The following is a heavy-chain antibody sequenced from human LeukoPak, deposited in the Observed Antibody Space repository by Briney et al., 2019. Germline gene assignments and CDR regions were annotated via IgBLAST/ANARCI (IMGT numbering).Heavy chain of an antibody. CDR3: ARVQRELHNFDY. Sequence: GGSLRLSCAASGFTFSGYWMSWVRQAPGKGLEWVANIKQDGSEKYYVDSVKGRFTISRDNAKNSLYLQMNSLRAEDTAVYYCARVQRELHNFDYWGQGTLVTVSS. V-gene: IGHV3-7*01. J-gene: IGHJ4*02. D-gene: IGHD1-26*01. CDR1: GFTFSGYW. CDR2: IKQDGSEK.